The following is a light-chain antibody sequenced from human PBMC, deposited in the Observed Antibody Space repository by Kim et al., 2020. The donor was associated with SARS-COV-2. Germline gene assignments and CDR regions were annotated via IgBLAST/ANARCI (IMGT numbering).Light chain of an antibody. CDR2: DVD. Sequence: GQSITISCTGTSSDVGGYNYVSWYQQHPAKAPKLMIYDVDNRPSGISTRFSGSKSGNTASLTISGLQAEDEADYYCSSYTSSSTSVFGTGTKVTVL. CDR1: SSDVGGYNY. CDR3: SSYTSSSTSV. J-gene: IGLJ1*01. V-gene: IGLV2-14*03.